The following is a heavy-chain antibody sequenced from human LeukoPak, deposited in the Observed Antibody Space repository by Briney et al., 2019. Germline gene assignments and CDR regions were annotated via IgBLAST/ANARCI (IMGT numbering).Heavy chain of an antibody. V-gene: IGHV1-2*02. J-gene: IGHJ3*02. D-gene: IGHD3-3*01. Sequence: ASVKVSCKASGYTFTSYDINWVRQATGQGLEWMGWINPNSGGTNYAQKFQGRVTMTRDTSISTAYMELSRLRSDDTAVYYCASYYYDFWSGYLWDAFDIWGQGTMVTVSS. CDR2: INPNSGGT. CDR3: ASYYYDFWSGYLWDAFDI. CDR1: GYTFTSYD.